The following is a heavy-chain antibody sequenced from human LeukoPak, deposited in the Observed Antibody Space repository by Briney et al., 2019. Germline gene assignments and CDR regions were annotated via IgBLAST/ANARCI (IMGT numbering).Heavy chain of an antibody. Sequence: SETLSLTCTVSGGSISSGSYYWSWIRQPAGKGLEWIGRIYTSGSTNYNPSLKSRVTISVDTSKNQFSLKLSSVTAADTAVYYCARGRVRGTFDYWGQGTLVTVSS. CDR3: ARGRVRGTFDY. CDR2: IYTSGST. D-gene: IGHD1-7*01. J-gene: IGHJ4*02. V-gene: IGHV4-61*02. CDR1: GGSISSGSYY.